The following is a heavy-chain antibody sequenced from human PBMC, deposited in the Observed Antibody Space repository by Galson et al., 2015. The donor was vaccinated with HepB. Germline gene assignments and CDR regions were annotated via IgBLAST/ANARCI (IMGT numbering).Heavy chain of an antibody. D-gene: IGHD6-13*01. CDR2: IDPGDSYI. Sequence: QSGAEVKKPGESLRISCKGSGYIFTSFWINWVRQMPGKGLEWVGRIDPGDSYINYSPTFQGHVTISADRSSSTAYLQWTSLEASDVAVYSCARRKSGSNWLKSVDYWGQGTLDSVSS. J-gene: IGHJ4*02. V-gene: IGHV5-10-1*01. CDR3: ARRKSGSNWLKSVDY. CDR1: GYIFTSFW.